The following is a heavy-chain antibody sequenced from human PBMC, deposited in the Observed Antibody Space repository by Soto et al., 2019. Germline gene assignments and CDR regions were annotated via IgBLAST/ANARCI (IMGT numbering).Heavy chain of an antibody. CDR1: GGSSSSYY. CDR2: IHYSGRT. CDR3: ARDLWGYCGTDCYPLDV. J-gene: IGHJ6*02. D-gene: IGHD2-21*02. Sequence: SQPLSHTCTVSGGSSSSYYWSRIRQHPGKGLEWIGYIHYSGRTNYNPSLKSRVTISVDTSKNQFSLKLNSVTAADTAVYYCARDLWGYCGTDCYPLDVWGQGNTVTVSS. V-gene: IGHV4-59*01.